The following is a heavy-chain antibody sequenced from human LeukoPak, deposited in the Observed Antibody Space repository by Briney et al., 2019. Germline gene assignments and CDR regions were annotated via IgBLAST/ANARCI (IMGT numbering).Heavy chain of an antibody. CDR2: IYSGGST. Sequence: GGSLRLSCAASGITVSSNYMSWVRQAPGKGLEWVSVIYSGGSTYYADSVEGRFTISRDNSKNTLYLQMNSLRAEDTAVYYCAKVGTDDILTGYYNGYYFDYWGQGTLVTVSS. J-gene: IGHJ4*02. CDR3: AKVGTDDILTGYYNGYYFDY. D-gene: IGHD3-9*01. V-gene: IGHV3-53*01. CDR1: GITVSSNY.